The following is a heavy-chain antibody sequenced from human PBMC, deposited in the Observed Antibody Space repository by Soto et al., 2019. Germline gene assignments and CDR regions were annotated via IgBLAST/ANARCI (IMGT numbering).Heavy chain of an antibody. CDR1: GYTFTDYW. CDR3: ARHMSNCRSYYYATEV. Sequence: VESLKISCKGPGYTFTDYWIGWVRQLPWKGLEWMGIIYPFDSYTRYSPSFQGHVTITVDKSTSTAYLQWNTLKASDTAMYYCARHMSNCRSYYYATEVWGQGTTVTGSS. D-gene: IGHD2-21*01. J-gene: IGHJ6*02. V-gene: IGHV5-51*01. CDR2: IYPFDSYT.